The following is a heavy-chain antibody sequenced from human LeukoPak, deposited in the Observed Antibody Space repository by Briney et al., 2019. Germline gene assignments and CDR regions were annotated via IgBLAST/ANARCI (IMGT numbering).Heavy chain of an antibody. CDR1: GFTFSSYG. D-gene: IGHD6-13*01. J-gene: IGHJ4*02. Sequence: PGVSLRLSCAASGFTFSSYGMHWVRQAPGKGLEWVAVIWYDGSNKYYADSVKGRFTISRDNSKNTLYLQMNSLRAEDTAVYYCAKDTAAAGNGDFDYWGQGTLVTVSS. CDR3: AKDTAAAGNGDFDY. V-gene: IGHV3-33*06. CDR2: IWYDGSNK.